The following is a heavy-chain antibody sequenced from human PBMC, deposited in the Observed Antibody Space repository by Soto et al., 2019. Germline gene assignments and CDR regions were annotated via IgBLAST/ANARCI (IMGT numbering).Heavy chain of an antibody. CDR3: ASDGIFYSIFSTFDY. CDR1: GYTLTELS. J-gene: IGHJ4*02. CDR2: FDPEDGET. Sequence: GASVKVSCKVSGYTLTELSMHWVRQAPGKGLEWMGGFDPEDGETIYAQKFQGRVTMTEDTSTDTAYMELSSLRSEDTAVYYCASDGIFYSIFSTFDYWGQGTLVTVSS. D-gene: IGHD1-26*01. V-gene: IGHV1-24*01.